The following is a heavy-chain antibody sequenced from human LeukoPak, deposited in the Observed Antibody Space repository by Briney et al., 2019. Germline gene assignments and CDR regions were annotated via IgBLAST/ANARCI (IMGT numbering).Heavy chain of an antibody. CDR1: GGTFSSYA. Sequence: SVKVSCKASGGTFSSYAISWVRQAPGRGLEWMGGIIPIFGTANYAQKFQGRVTITTDESTSTAYMELSSLRSEDTAVYYCARSRQLGRGDYYYYYMDVWGKGTTVTVSS. D-gene: IGHD6-6*01. J-gene: IGHJ6*03. V-gene: IGHV1-69*05. CDR3: ARSRQLGRGDYYYYYMDV. CDR2: IIPIFGTA.